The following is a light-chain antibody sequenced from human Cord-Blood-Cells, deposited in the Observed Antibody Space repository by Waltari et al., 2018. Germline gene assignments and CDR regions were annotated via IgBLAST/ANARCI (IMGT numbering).Light chain of an antibody. Sequence: EIVLTQSPGTLSFSPGERATLSCRASQSVSSSYLAWYQQKPGQAPRLLIYGASSRATGIPDRFSGSGSGTDSTLTISRLEPEDFAVYYCQQYGSSPLTFGGGTKVEIK. CDR3: QQYGSSPLT. CDR1: QSVSSSY. CDR2: GAS. J-gene: IGKJ4*01. V-gene: IGKV3-20*01.